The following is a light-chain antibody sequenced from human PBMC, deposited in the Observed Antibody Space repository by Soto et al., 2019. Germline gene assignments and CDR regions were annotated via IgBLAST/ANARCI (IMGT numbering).Light chain of an antibody. Sequence: EIVLTQSPATLSLSPGERATLSCRASQSVSSYLAWYQQKPGQAPRLLIFDASNRATGIPARFSGSGSGTDFNLTISSLETEDFAVYYCQQRSNWPLTFGPGTKVDIK. CDR2: DAS. J-gene: IGKJ3*01. CDR3: QQRSNWPLT. V-gene: IGKV3-11*01. CDR1: QSVSSY.